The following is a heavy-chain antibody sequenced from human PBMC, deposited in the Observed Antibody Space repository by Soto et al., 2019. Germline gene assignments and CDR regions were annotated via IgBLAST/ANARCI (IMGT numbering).Heavy chain of an antibody. V-gene: IGHV4-30-2*01. D-gene: IGHD3-3*01. CDR2: IYHSGST. CDR1: GGSIGSGGYS. CDR3: AGGPPFGR. Sequence: SETLSLTCAVSGGSIGSGGYSWSWIRQPPGRGLEWIGYIYHSGSTYYNPSLKSRVTISVDRSKNQFSLKLSSVTAADTAVYYCAGGPPFGRWGQGTLVTVSS. J-gene: IGHJ4*02.